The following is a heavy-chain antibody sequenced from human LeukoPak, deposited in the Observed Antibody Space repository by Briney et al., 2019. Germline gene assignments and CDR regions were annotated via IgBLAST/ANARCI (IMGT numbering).Heavy chain of an antibody. CDR2: INWSGGST. V-gene: IGHV3-20*04. Sequence: GGSLRLSCAASGFTFDDYGMSWVRQAPGKGLEWVSGINWSGGSTGYADSVKGRFTISRDNAKNSLYLQMNSLRAEDTALYYCARDRSTMVRGVINWFDPWGQGTLVTVSS. CDR1: GFTFDDYG. J-gene: IGHJ5*02. CDR3: ARDRSTMVRGVINWFDP. D-gene: IGHD3-10*01.